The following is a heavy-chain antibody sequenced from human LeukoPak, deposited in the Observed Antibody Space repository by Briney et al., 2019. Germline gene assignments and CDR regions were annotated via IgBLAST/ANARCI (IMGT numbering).Heavy chain of an antibody. CDR3: ARIALSDDTAFYSGYYSYYYPMDV. J-gene: IGHJ6*02. CDR1: GFTLNTYS. CDR2: ISSTGSDM. Sequence: GGSLRLSCAASGFTLNTYSMNGVRQAPGKGLEWVSSISSTGSDMYYVDSVKGRFTISRDTAKNSLFLQVNSLRAEDTAVYYCARIALSDDTAFYSGYYSYYYPMDVWGQGTTVTVSS. D-gene: IGHD3-10*01. V-gene: IGHV3-21*01.